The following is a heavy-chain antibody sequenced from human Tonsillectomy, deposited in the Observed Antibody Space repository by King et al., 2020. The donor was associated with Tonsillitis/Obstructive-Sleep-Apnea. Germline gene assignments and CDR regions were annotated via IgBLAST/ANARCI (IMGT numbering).Heavy chain of an antibody. CDR2: ISGSGGST. D-gene: IGHD2-2*01. V-gene: IGHV3-23*04. Sequence: VQLVQSGGGLVQPGGSLRLSCAASGFTFSSYAMSWVRQAPGKGLEWGSAISGSGGSTYYAASVTGRCTISRDNYNNTLYLQMNSLRAEDTAVYYCAKGDPVVVVPARWFDPWGQGTLVTVSS. CDR3: AKGDPVVVVPARWFDP. CDR1: GFTFSSYA. J-gene: IGHJ5*02.